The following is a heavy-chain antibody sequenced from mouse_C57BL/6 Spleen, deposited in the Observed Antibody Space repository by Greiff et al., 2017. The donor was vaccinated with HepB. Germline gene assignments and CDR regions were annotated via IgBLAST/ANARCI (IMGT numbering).Heavy chain of an antibody. CDR3: ATQGGYDAMDY. CDR2: INPSTGGT. CDR1: GYSFTGYY. V-gene: IGHV1-42*01. J-gene: IGHJ4*01. Sequence: EVKLMESGPELVKPGASVKISCKASGYSFTGYYMNWVKQSPEKSLEWIGEINPSTGGTTYNQKFKAKATLTVDKSSSTAYMQLKSLTSEDSAVYYCATQGGYDAMDYWGQGTSVTVSS.